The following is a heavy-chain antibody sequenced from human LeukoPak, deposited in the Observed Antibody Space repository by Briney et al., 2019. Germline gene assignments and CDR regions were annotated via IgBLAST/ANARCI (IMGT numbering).Heavy chain of an antibody. CDR2: INHSGST. CDR1: GGSFSGYY. CDR3: ARGAIAAAGFDP. Sequence: SETLSLTRAVYGGSFSGYYWSWIRQPPGKGLEWIGEINHSGSTNYNPSLKSRVTISVDTSKNQFSLKLSSVTAADTAVYYCARGAIAAAGFDPWGQGTLVTVSS. D-gene: IGHD6-13*01. V-gene: IGHV4-34*01. J-gene: IGHJ5*02.